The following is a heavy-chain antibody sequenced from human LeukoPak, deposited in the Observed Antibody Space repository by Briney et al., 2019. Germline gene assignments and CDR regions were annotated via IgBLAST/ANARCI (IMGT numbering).Heavy chain of an antibody. V-gene: IGHV4-28*01. D-gene: IGHD5-24*01. CDR1: GSSISSSNW. CDR3: ARISDGYSYLSYFDY. J-gene: IGHJ4*02. CDR2: IYYSGST. Sequence: SETLSLTCAVSGSSISSSNWWGWIRQPPGKGLEWIGYIYYSGSTYYNPSLKSRVTMSVDTSKNQFSLRLSSVTAVDTAVYYCARISDGYSYLSYFDYWGQGALVTVSS.